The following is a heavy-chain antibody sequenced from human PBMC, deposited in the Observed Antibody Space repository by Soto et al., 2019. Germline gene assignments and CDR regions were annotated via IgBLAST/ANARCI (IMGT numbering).Heavy chain of an antibody. CDR1: GYTFNDYY. CDR3: ARPPFPGCLNAVWYPLDY. CDR2: INPSGGST. V-gene: IGHV1-46*02. D-gene: IGHD2-8*01. J-gene: IGHJ4*02. Sequence: QVQLVQSGAEVKKPGASVKVSCKASGYTFNDYYLHWVRQAPGQGLEWMGMINPSGGSTSYAQKFQGRVTMTRDTSTTTVYMEVSSLKSEDTAVYYCARPPFPGCLNAVWYPLDYWGQGTLVTVSS.